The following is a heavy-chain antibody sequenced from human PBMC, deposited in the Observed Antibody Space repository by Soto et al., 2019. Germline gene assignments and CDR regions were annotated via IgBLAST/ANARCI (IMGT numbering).Heavy chain of an antibody. CDR3: EGRYSSGWYV. CDR1: GFTFSSYA. V-gene: IGHV3-23*01. Sequence: EVQLLESGGGLVQPGGSLRLSCAASGFTFSSYAMSWVRQTPGKGLEWVSTLSGSGGTTYYADSVKGQFTISRDNSKSTLYLQMNSLRAEDTAVYYCEGRYSSGWYVWGQGTLVTVSS. CDR2: LSGSGGTT. J-gene: IGHJ4*02. D-gene: IGHD6-19*01.